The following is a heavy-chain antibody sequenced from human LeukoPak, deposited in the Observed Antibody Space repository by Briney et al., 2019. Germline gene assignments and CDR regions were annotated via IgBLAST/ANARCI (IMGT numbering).Heavy chain of an antibody. J-gene: IGHJ4*02. CDR1: GGSMSSYY. Sequence: SETLSLTCTVSGGSMSSYYWSWIRQPPGRGLEWIGYIYYSGSTKYNPSLKSRVTISVDTSKNQFSLRLSSVTAADTAVYYCARLSSRVSSDDYIDYWGQGTLVTVSS. D-gene: IGHD3-22*01. CDR2: IYYSGST. CDR3: ARLSSRVSSDDYIDY. V-gene: IGHV4-59*08.